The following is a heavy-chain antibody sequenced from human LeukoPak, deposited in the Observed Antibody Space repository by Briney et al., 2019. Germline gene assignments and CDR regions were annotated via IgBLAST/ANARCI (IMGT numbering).Heavy chain of an antibody. V-gene: IGHV4-59*01. CDR1: SGSISSYY. CDR3: ARTRSSWYAWFDP. CDR2: IYYSGST. Sequence: PSETLSLTCTVSSGSISSYYWSWIRQPPGKGLEWIGYIYYSGSTNYNPSLKSRVTISVDTSKNQFSLKLSSVTAADTAVYYCARTRSSWYAWFDPWGQGTLVTVSS. D-gene: IGHD6-13*01. J-gene: IGHJ5*02.